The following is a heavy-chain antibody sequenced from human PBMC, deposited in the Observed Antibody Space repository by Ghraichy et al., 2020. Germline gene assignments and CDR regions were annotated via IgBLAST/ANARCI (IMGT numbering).Heavy chain of an antibody. CDR3: AKRLDCTGTTCYGFDY. Sequence: GGSLRLSCAASGFTFSTYAMSWVRQAPGKGLEWVSAISADGSATYYADSVQGRFTISRDDSNYTLYLRMNSLRAEDAAVYYCAKRLDCTGTTCYGFDYWGPGTLVTVSS. D-gene: IGHD2-2*01. CDR1: GFTFSTYA. J-gene: IGHJ4*02. CDR2: ISADGSAT. V-gene: IGHV3-23*01.